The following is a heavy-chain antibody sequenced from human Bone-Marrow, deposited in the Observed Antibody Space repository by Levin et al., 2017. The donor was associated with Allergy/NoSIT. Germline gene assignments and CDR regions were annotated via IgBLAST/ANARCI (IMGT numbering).Heavy chain of an antibody. CDR2: IYYSGST. V-gene: IGHV4-39*07. CDR1: GGSISSPSYY. Sequence: SSETLSLTCSVSGGSISSPSYYWGWIRQPPGKGLEWIGTIYYSGSTYYNPSLKSRVTISVDTSKNQFSLKLSSVTAADTAVYYCARDQGSGSSWSYYFDYWGQGTLVTVSS. J-gene: IGHJ4*02. D-gene: IGHD6-13*01. CDR3: ARDQGSGSSWSYYFDY.